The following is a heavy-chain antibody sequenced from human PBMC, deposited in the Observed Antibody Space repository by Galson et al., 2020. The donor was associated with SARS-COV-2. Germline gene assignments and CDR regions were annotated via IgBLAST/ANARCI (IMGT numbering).Heavy chain of an antibody. CDR2: ISAYNGNT. D-gene: IGHD2-15*01. Sequence: ASVKVSCKASGYTFTSYGISWVRQAPGQGLEWMGWISAYNGNTNYAQKLQGRVTMTTDTSTSTAYMELRSLRSDDTAVYYCARDREDIVVVVAGNWFDPWGQGTLVTVSS. V-gene: IGHV1-18*01. J-gene: IGHJ5*02. CDR1: GYTFTSYG. CDR3: ARDREDIVVVVAGNWFDP.